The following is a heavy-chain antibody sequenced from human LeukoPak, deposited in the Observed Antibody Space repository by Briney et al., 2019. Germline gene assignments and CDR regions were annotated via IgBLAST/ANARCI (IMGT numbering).Heavy chain of an antibody. Sequence: SETLSLTCTVSGGSISSGGYSWSWIRQPPGKGLDWIGYIYHSGSTYYNPSLKSRVTISVDRSKNQFSLKLSSVTAADTAVYYCARDRAAAAPYYYYYMDVWGKGTTVTVSS. CDR3: ARDRAAAAPYYYYYMDV. J-gene: IGHJ6*03. V-gene: IGHV4-30-2*01. CDR1: GGSISSGGYS. CDR2: IYHSGST. D-gene: IGHD6-13*01.